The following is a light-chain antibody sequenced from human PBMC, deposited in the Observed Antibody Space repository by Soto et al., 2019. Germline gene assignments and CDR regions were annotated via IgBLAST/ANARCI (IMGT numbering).Light chain of an antibody. Sequence: EIVLTQSPGTLSLSPGERATLSCRASQSVSSSFLAWYQKKPGQAPRRLIYGASSRATGIPDRFSGSGSGTDFTLTISRLEPEDVAVYYGQQYGSSPLTFGGGTKVEIK. V-gene: IGKV3-20*01. CDR3: QQYGSSPLT. J-gene: IGKJ4*01. CDR2: GAS. CDR1: QSVSSSF.